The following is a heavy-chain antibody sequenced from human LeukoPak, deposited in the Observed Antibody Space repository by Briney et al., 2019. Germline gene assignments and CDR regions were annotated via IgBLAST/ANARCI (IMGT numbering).Heavy chain of an antibody. CDR2: VSVEGIGR. CDR3: ATVTKVDFDY. D-gene: IGHD4-11*01. Sequence: GRSLRLSCAASGFTFSSYTMYWFRQAPGKGLEWVASVSVEGIGRYFPGSVEGRFTISRDNPKNTVYLQMNNVRIEDTAVYFCATVTKVDFDYWGQGTLVTVSS. CDR1: GFTFSSYT. J-gene: IGHJ4*02. V-gene: IGHV3-30*04.